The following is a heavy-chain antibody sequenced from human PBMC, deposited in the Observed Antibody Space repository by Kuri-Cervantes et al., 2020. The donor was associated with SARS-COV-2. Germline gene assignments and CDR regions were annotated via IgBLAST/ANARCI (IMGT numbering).Heavy chain of an antibody. Sequence: ASVKVSCKASGYTFTGYDMHWVRQAPGQGLEWMGWINPNSGGTNYAQKFQGRVTMTRDTSISTAYMELSRLRSDDTAVYYCARGSITIFGVVTSFDYWGQGTLVTVSS. V-gene: IGHV1-2*02. CDR3: ARGSITIFGVVTSFDY. CDR2: INPNSGGT. D-gene: IGHD3-3*01. CDR1: GYTFTGYD. J-gene: IGHJ4*02.